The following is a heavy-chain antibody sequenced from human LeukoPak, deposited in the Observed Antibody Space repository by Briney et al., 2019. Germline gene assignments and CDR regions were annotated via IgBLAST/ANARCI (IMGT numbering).Heavy chain of an antibody. CDR1: GFTFSVYS. CDR3: ARTRFGELLPYYFDY. V-gene: IGHV3-7*01. Sequence: PGGSLRLSCAASGFTFSVYSMNWARQAPGKGLEWVANIKQDGSEKYYVDSVKGRFTISRDNAKNSLYLQMNSLRAEDTAVYYCARTRFGELLPYYFDYWGQGTLVTVSS. CDR2: IKQDGSEK. J-gene: IGHJ4*02. D-gene: IGHD3-10*01.